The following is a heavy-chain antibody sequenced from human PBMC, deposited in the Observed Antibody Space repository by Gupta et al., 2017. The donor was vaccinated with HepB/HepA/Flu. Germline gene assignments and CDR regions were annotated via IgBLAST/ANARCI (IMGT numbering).Heavy chain of an antibody. Sequence: QVTLKESGPVLVKPTETLTLTCTVSGFSLSNARMGVSWIRQPPGKALEWLAHIFSNDEKSYSTALKSRLTISKDISKSQVVLTMTKMETVDTATYYCARRRTASEAWFDPWCQGTMVTVYS. J-gene: IGHJ5*02. V-gene: IGHV2-26*01. D-gene: IGHD2-21*02. CDR2: IFSNDEK. CDR1: GFSLSNARMG. CDR3: ARRRTASEAWFDP.